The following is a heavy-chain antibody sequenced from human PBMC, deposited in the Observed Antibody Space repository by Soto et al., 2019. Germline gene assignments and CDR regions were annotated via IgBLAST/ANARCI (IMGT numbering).Heavy chain of an antibody. CDR3: ARRKDSSGYRGPYYYYGMDV. CDR1: GYSFTSYW. D-gene: IGHD6-19*01. CDR2: IYPGDSDT. J-gene: IGHJ6*02. Sequence: GESLKISCKGSGYSFTSYWIGWVRQMPGKGLEWLGIIYPGDSDTRYSPSFQGQVTISADKSISTAYLQWSSLKASDTAMYYCARRKDSSGYRGPYYYYGMDVWGQGTTVTVSS. V-gene: IGHV5-51*01.